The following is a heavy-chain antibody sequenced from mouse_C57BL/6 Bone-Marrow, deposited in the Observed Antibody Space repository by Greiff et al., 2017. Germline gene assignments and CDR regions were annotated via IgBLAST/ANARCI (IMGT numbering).Heavy chain of an antibody. J-gene: IGHJ3*01. CDR3: TRIAY. CDR1: GFNIKDDY. CDR2: IDPENGDT. Sequence: VHVKQSGAELVRPGASVKLSCTASGFNIKDDYMHWVKQRPERGLEWIGWIDPENGDTEYASKFQGKATITVDTSSNTAYLQLSSLTSEDTAVYYCTRIAYWGQGTLVTVSA. V-gene: IGHV14-4*01.